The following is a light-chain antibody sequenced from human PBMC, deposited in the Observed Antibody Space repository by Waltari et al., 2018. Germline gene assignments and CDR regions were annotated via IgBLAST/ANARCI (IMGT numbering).Light chain of an antibody. CDR2: GVS. Sequence: DIQMTQSPSTLSASVGDRVTITCRASQRITNWLAWYQQKPGMAPKLLIYGVSTLESGVPSRLSGSGSGAEFTLTISSLQPDDFATYYCQYYNNYELTFGGGTKVEIK. CDR1: QRITNW. CDR3: QYYNNYELT. J-gene: IGKJ4*01. V-gene: IGKV1-5*03.